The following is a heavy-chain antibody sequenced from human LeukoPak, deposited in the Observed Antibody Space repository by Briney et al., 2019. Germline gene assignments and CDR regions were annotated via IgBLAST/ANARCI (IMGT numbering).Heavy chain of an antibody. V-gene: IGHV3-74*01. CDR2: INGDGSST. CDR3: ALIAGGAFDI. CDR1: GFTFSSYG. D-gene: IGHD2-21*01. Sequence: GGSLRLSCAASGFTFSSYGMHWVRQAPGKGLVWVSYINGDGSSTSYADSVKGRFTNSRDNAKNTLHLQMNSLRGEDTALYYCALIAGGAFDIWGQGTTVTVSS. J-gene: IGHJ3*02.